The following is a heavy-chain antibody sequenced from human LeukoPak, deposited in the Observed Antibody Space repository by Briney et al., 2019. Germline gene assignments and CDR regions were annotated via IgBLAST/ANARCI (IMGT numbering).Heavy chain of an antibody. CDR3: ARERDSSGYLGPVGY. CDR1: GYTFTSYY. J-gene: IGHJ4*02. D-gene: IGHD3-22*01. CDR2: INPSGGST. Sequence: ASVTVSCKASGYTFTSYYMHWVRQAPGQGLEWMGIINPSGGSTSYAQKFQGRVTMTRDTSTSTVYMELSSLRSEDTAVYYCARERDSSGYLGPVGYWGQGTLVTVSS. V-gene: IGHV1-46*01.